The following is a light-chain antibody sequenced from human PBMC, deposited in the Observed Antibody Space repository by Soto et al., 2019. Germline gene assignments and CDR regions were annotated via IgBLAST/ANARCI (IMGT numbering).Light chain of an antibody. V-gene: IGLV2-8*01. Sequence: QSVLTQPPSASGSPGQSVTISCAGSGSDIAVYDFVSWYQQHPGTAPKLIIYEVTKRPSGAPDRFSGSKSASTASLTVSGLQAEDEADYYCSSYAGSNTLVFGGGTKLTVL. CDR1: GSDIAVYDF. CDR3: SSYAGSNTLV. CDR2: EVT. J-gene: IGLJ2*01.